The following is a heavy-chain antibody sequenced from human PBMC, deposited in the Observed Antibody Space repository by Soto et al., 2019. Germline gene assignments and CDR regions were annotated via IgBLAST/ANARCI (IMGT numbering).Heavy chain of an antibody. Sequence: QITLKESGPTLVKPTQTLTLTCTFSGFSLSTSGVGLGRIRQPPGKALEWLALIYWDDDKRYSPSLKSRLTITKDTSKNQVVLTMTNMDPVDTASYFCAHSRGSNTWSLRPCDPWGQGTLVTVSS. J-gene: IGHJ5*02. CDR3: AHSRGSNTWSLRPCDP. D-gene: IGHD6-13*01. V-gene: IGHV2-5*02. CDR1: GFSLSTSGVG. CDR2: IYWDDDK.